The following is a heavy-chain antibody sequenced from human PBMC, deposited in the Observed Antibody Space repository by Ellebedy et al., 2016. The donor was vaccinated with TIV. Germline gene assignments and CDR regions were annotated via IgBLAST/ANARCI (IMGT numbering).Heavy chain of an antibody. CDR1: GYDFASYW. D-gene: IGHD2-2*01. V-gene: IGHV5-51*01. J-gene: IGHJ5*02. Sequence: GESLKISXKASGYDFASYWIGWVRQMPGKGLEWMGFIYPSDFDTRYSPFFEGQVTISVDPSIATAYLQWTTLRASDTAVYYCVRVTRNFFDPWGQGTLVTVSS. CDR2: IYPSDFDT. CDR3: VRVTRNFFDP.